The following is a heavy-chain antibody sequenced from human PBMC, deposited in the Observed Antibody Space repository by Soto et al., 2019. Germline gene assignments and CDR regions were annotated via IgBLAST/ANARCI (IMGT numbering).Heavy chain of an antibody. V-gene: IGHV1-18*01. Sequence: GASVKVSCKASGYTFTSYGISWVRQAPGQGLEWMGWISAYNGNTNYAQKLQGRVTMTTDTSTSTAYMELRSLRSDDTAVYYCASIVVPAANFPPSPYAFDIWGQGTMVTVSS. D-gene: IGHD2-2*01. CDR2: ISAYNGNT. CDR3: ASIVVPAANFPPSPYAFDI. J-gene: IGHJ3*02. CDR1: GYTFTSYG.